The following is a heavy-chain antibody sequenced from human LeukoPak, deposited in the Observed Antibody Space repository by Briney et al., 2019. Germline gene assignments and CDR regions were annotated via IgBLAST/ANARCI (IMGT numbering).Heavy chain of an antibody. CDR3: AKMGSYYDSSGYFDY. CDR2: ISGSGGST. V-gene: IGHV3-23*01. J-gene: IGHJ4*02. Sequence: GGSLRLSCAASGFTFSSYAMSCVRQAPGKGLEWVSAISGSGGSTYYADSVKGRFTISRDNSKNTLYLQMNSLRAEDTAVYYCAKMGSYYDSSGYFDYWGQGTLVTVSS. D-gene: IGHD3-22*01. CDR1: GFTFSSYA.